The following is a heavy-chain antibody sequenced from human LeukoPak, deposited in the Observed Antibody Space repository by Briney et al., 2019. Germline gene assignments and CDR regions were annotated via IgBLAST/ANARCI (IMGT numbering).Heavy chain of an antibody. J-gene: IGHJ4*02. CDR3: ARDSSHYLGSSDY. D-gene: IGHD6-6*01. CDR2: ISESGDVT. Sequence: PGGSLRLSCAASGFTFSSYWMHWVRQAPGKGLEWVSVISESGDVTHYADSMKGRFTISRDNTKNTLNLQMNGLRDEDTAIYYCARDSSHYLGSSDYWGQGALVTVSS. V-gene: IGHV3-23*01. CDR1: GFTFSSYW.